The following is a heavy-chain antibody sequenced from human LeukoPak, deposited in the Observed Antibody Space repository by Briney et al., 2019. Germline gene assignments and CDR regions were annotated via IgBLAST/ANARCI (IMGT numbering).Heavy chain of an antibody. V-gene: IGHV3-30*04. CDR3: ARRMGDTRYCRGYSCFPPDY. CDR2: ISNGGNE. J-gene: IGHJ4*02. D-gene: IGHD2-15*01. Sequence: GGSLRLSCAASGFTFSVYGMNWVRQAPGKGLEWVAGISNGGNEFYADSVKGRFTISRDTSKNTLYLQMNSLRAEDTAVYYCARRMGDTRYCRGYSCFPPDYWGQGALVTVSS. CDR1: GFTFSVYG.